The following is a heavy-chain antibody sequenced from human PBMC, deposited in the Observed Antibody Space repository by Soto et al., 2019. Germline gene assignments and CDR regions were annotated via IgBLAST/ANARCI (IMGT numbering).Heavy chain of an antibody. D-gene: IGHD4-4*01. CDR1: GFTFENYA. J-gene: IGHJ4*02. V-gene: IGHV3-9*01. CDR3: AKDKLYSNFEHYFDY. Sequence: EVPMVESGGGFVQPGRALRLSCTSSGFTFENYAMHWVRQAPGKGLEWVSGISWNRGTIGYADSVRGRFTISRDNAKNSLYLQMYSLRPEDTALYYCAKDKLYSNFEHYFDYWGRGTLVTVSS. CDR2: ISWNRGTI.